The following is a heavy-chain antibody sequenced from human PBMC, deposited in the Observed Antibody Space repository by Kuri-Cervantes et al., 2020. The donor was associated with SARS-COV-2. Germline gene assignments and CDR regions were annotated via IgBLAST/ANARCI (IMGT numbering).Heavy chain of an antibody. Sequence: GESLKISCAASGFAFSSYGMHWVRQAPGKGLEWVAVISYDGSNKYYADSVKGRFTISRDNSKNTLYLQMNSLRAEDTAVYYCAKGGGSGSYLDYWGQGTLVTVSS. J-gene: IGHJ4*02. CDR1: GFAFSSYG. CDR2: ISYDGSNK. V-gene: IGHV3-30*18. D-gene: IGHD3-10*01. CDR3: AKGGGSGSYLDY.